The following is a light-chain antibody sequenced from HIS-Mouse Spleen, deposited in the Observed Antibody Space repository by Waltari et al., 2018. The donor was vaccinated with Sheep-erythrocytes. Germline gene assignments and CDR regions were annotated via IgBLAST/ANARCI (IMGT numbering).Light chain of an antibody. Sequence: SYELTQPPSVSVSPGQTASITCSGDKLGDKYACWYQQKPGQSPVLVIYQDSKRPSGIPERFSGSNSANTATLTISGTQAMDEADYYCCSYAGSYTWVFGGGTKLTVL. CDR3: CSYAGSYTWV. V-gene: IGLV3-1*01. CDR1: KLGDKY. CDR2: QDS. J-gene: IGLJ3*02.